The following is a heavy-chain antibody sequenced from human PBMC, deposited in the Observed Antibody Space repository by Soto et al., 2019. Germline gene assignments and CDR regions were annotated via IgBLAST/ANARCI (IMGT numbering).Heavy chain of an antibody. D-gene: IGHD6-13*01. J-gene: IGHJ4*02. V-gene: IGHV3-48*01. CDR1: GFTFSSYS. CDR2: ITSSGTTV. Sequence: EMHLVESGGGLVQPGGSLRLSCAASGFTFSSYSLNWVRQAPGKGLEWVSYITSSGTTVYYADSVRGRFTISRDNAKXXXXXXXXXXXXXDTAXXXXXXGSSNWAYYFDFWGQGTLVTVSS. CDR3: XXGSSNWAYYFDF.